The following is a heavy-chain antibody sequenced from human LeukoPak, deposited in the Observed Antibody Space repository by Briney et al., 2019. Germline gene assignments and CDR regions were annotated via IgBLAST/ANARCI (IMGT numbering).Heavy chain of an antibody. CDR3: ARVAFRSSSYISGIDY. J-gene: IGHJ4*02. CDR2: IYSGGST. V-gene: IGHV3-53*01. CDR1: GLTVTSNY. Sequence: GGSLGLSCAASGLTVTSNYMSWVRQAPGKGLEWVSVIYSGGSTYYADSVKGRFTISRDNSKNTLYLQMNNLRAEDTAVYYCARVAFRSSSYISGIDYWGQGTLVTVSS. D-gene: IGHD1-20*01.